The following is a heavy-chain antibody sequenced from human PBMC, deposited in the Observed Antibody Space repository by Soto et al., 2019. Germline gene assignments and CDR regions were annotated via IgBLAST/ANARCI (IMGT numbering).Heavy chain of an antibody. CDR2: ITPFNGNT. V-gene: IGHV1-45*02. J-gene: IGHJ5*02. CDR1: GSTFPYSY. Sequence: SVKVSCQASGSTFPYSYLHLLRQAPGQALEWMGWITPFNGNTNYAQKFQDRVTITRDRSMSTAYMELSSLRSEDTAMYYCAHSPSIAAALGSWFDPWGQGTLVTVSS. D-gene: IGHD6-13*01. CDR3: AHSPSIAAALGSWFDP.